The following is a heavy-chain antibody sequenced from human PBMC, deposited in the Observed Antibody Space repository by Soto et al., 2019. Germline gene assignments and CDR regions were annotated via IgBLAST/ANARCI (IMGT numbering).Heavy chain of an antibody. Sequence: QVQLQQWGAGLLKPSETLSLTCAVYGGSFSGYYWSWIRQPPGKGLEWIGEINHSGSTNYNPSLKSRVTISVDTSKNQFSLKLSSVTAADTAVYYCAKPHFYSGSYLFWGQGTLVTVSS. CDR2: INHSGST. CDR3: AKPHFYSGSYLF. V-gene: IGHV4-34*01. CDR1: GGSFSGYY. D-gene: IGHD3-10*01. J-gene: IGHJ4*02.